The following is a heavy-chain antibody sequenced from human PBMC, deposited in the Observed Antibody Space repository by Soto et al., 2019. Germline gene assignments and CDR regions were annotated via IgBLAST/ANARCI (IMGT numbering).Heavy chain of an antibody. CDR2: IYYSGST. J-gene: IGHJ4*02. CDR3: ARASSWSGYVFDY. D-gene: IGHD6-13*01. Sequence: SQTLSLTCTVSGGSISSYYWSWIRQPPGKGLEWIGYIYYSGSTNYNPSLKSRVTISVDTSKNQFSLKLSSVTAADTAVYYCARASSWSGYVFDYWGQGTLVTVSS. V-gene: IGHV4-59*01. CDR1: GGSISSYY.